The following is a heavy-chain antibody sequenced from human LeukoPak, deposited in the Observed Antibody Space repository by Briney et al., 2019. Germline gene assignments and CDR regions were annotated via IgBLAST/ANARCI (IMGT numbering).Heavy chain of an antibody. V-gene: IGHV4-59*08. D-gene: IGHD3-22*01. CDR3: ARHDSYYYDSSGYLVFDY. CDR2: IYYSGST. CDR1: GVSISSYY. Sequence: SETLSLTCTVSGVSISSYYWSWIRQPPGKGLEWIGYIYYSGSTNYNPSLKSRVTISVDTSKNQFSLKLSSVTAADTAVYYCARHDSYYYDSSGYLVFDYWGQGTLVTVSS. J-gene: IGHJ4*02.